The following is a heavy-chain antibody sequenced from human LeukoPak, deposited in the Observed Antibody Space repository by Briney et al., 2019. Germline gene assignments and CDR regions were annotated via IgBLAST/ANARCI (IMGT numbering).Heavy chain of an antibody. D-gene: IGHD6-13*01. CDR1: GGSFSGSY. CDR2: INHSGST. Sequence: SETLSLTCAVYGGSFSGSYWTWIRQPPRKGLEWIGEINHSGSTNYNPSLKSRVTMSVDTSKDQFSLKLSSVTAADTAVYYCARAPAAAGTIDYWGQGTLVTVSS. J-gene: IGHJ4*02. V-gene: IGHV4-34*01. CDR3: ARAPAAAGTIDY.